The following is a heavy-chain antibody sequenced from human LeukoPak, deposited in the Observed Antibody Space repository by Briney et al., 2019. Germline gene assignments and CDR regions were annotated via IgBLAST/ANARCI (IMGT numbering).Heavy chain of an antibody. CDR2: INWNGGST. J-gene: IGHJ6*02. D-gene: IGHD5-18*01. V-gene: IGHV3-20*01. CDR3: ARGGYSYGTENYYYGMDV. Sequence: GGSLRLSCEASGFTFDDYGMSWVRQAPGQGLEWVSGINWNGGSTGYADSVKGRFTISRDNAKNSLYLQMNSLRAEDTALYHCARGGYSYGTENYYYGMDVWGQGTTVTVSS. CDR1: GFTFDDYG.